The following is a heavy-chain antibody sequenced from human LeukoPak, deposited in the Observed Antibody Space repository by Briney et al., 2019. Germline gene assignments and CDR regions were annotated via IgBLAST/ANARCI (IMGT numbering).Heavy chain of an antibody. CDR3: VRDSRTYGYF. J-gene: IGHJ4*02. Sequence: PGGSLRLSCAASEFSFSNFWMAWVRQRPGEGLEWVANMKPDASHISYVDSVEGRFTISRDNAKNSLYLQMDSLRAEDTAVYYCVRDSRTYGYFWGRGTLVTVSS. D-gene: IGHD3-10*01. CDR1: EFSFSNFW. V-gene: IGHV3-7*01. CDR2: MKPDASHI.